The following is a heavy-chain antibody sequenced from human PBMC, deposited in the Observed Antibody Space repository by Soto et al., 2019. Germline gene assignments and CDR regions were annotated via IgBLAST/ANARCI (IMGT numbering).Heavy chain of an antibody. Sequence: QLQLQESGPGLVKPSETLSLTCTVSGGSIISTSYYWDWIRQPPGKGLEWIGSVYYSGSTYYNPSLKSRVTISVDTSKNQFSLKLSTVTAADTAVYYCATRRSAYYRVFDYWGQGTLVIVSS. V-gene: IGHV4-39*01. CDR1: GGSIISTSYY. CDR3: ATRRSAYYRVFDY. J-gene: IGHJ4*02. CDR2: VYYSGST. D-gene: IGHD3-3*01.